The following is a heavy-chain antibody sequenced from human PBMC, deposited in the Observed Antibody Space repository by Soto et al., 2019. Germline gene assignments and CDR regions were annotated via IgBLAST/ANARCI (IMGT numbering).Heavy chain of an antibody. CDR2: ISHSSTYK. V-gene: IGHV3-21*01. CDR3: ARGDEDILTSYYILLFAFDV. D-gene: IGHD3-9*01. CDR1: RFTFSTYP. Sequence: GGSLRLSCAAARFTFSTYPMSWVRQAPGKGLEWVSWISHSSTYKYYADSVKGRFTISRDNAKNSLYLQMNSLRAEDTAVYYCARGDEDILTSYYILLFAFDVWGKGTVVTVSS. J-gene: IGHJ3*01.